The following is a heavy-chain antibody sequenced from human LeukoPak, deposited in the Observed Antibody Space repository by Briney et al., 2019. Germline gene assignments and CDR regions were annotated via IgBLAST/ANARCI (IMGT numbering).Heavy chain of an antibody. D-gene: IGHD3-10*01. CDR3: AKDNGDHHGSGQNGGFDP. Sequence: GGSLRLSCAASGFTFSSYAMSWVRQAPGKGLEWVSAISGSGGSTYYADSVKGRFTISRDNSKNTLYLQMNSLRAEDTAVYYCAKDNGDHHGSGQNGGFDPWGQGTLVTVSS. V-gene: IGHV3-23*01. CDR1: GFTFSSYA. CDR2: ISGSGGST. J-gene: IGHJ5*02.